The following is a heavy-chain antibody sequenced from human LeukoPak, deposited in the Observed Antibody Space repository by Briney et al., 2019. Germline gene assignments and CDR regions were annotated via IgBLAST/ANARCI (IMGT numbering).Heavy chain of an antibody. Sequence: GGSLRLSCAASGFTFSSYWMSWVRQAPGKGLEWVANIKQDGSEKYYEDSVKGRFTISRDNAKNSLYLQMNSLRAEDTAVYYCARGSHYYDSSGYYAAGYWGQGTLVTVSS. J-gene: IGHJ4*02. CDR3: ARGSHYYDSSGYYAAGY. V-gene: IGHV3-7*04. D-gene: IGHD3-22*01. CDR1: GFTFSSYW. CDR2: IKQDGSEK.